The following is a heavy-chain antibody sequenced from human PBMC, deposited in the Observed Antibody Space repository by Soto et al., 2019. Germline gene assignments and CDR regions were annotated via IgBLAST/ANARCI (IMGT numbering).Heavy chain of an antibody. CDR3: ARGLHSSGWPPFQH. V-gene: IGHV4-34*01. J-gene: IGHJ1*01. CDR1: GGSFSGYY. CDR2: INHSGST. D-gene: IGHD6-19*01. Sequence: SETLSLTCAVYGGSFSGYYWSWIRQPPGKGLEWIGEINHSGSTNYNPSLKSRVTISIDTSKNQFSLKLSSVTAADTAVYYCARGLHSSGWPPFQHWGQGTLVTVSS.